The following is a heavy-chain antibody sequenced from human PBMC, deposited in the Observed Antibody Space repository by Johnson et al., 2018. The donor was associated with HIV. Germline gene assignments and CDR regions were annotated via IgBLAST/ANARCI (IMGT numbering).Heavy chain of an antibody. Sequence: VHLVESGGGLVKPGGSLRVSCAASGFSFSNAWMSWVRQAPGKGLEWVGRIKSKPDGGTTDYAAPVKGRFTISRDDSENKLYLQMKSLKTEDTAVYYCTTDANWNYGQGAFDVWGQGTTVTVSS. CDR1: GFSFSNAW. CDR3: TTDANWNYGQGAFDV. V-gene: IGHV3-15*01. D-gene: IGHD1-7*01. CDR2: IKSKPDGGTT. J-gene: IGHJ3*01.